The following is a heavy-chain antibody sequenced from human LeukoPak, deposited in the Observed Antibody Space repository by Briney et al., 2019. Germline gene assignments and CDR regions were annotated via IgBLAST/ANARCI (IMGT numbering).Heavy chain of an antibody. Sequence: PSETLSLTCTVSGGSISSYYWSWIRQPPGKGLEWIGYIYYSVSTNYNPSLKSRVTISVDTSKNQFSLKLSSVTAADTAVYYCARGRFLESFDYWGQGTLVTVSS. CDR1: GGSISSYY. D-gene: IGHD3-3*01. V-gene: IGHV4-59*01. J-gene: IGHJ4*02. CDR3: ARGRFLESFDY. CDR2: IYYSVST.